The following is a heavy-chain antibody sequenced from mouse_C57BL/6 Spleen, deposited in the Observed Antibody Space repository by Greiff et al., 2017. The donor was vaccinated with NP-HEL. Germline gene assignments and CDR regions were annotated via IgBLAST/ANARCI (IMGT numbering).Heavy chain of an antibody. CDR2: IDPSDSYT. CDR3: ARRDYGNFDY. CDR1: GYTFTSYW. D-gene: IGHD2-1*01. Sequence: QVQLKQSGAELVMPGASVKLSCKASGYTFTSYWMHWVKQRPGQGLEWIGEIDPSDSYTNYNQKFKGKSTLTVDKSSSTAYMQLSSLTSEDSAVYYCARRDYGNFDYWGQGTTLTVSS. J-gene: IGHJ2*01. V-gene: IGHV1-69*01.